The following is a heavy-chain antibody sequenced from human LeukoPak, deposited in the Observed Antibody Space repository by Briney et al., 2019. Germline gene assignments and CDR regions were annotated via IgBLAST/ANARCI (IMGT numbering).Heavy chain of an antibody. V-gene: IGHV4-30-2*01. Sequence: SETLSLTCAVSGGSISSGGYSWSWIRQPPGKGLEWIGYIYHSGSTYYNPSLKSRVTISVDRSKNQFSLKLSSVTAADTAVYYCARGRGSYMVDDYWGQGTLVTVSS. D-gene: IGHD1-26*01. CDR2: IYHSGST. CDR1: GGSISSGGYS. CDR3: ARGRGSYMVDDY. J-gene: IGHJ4*02.